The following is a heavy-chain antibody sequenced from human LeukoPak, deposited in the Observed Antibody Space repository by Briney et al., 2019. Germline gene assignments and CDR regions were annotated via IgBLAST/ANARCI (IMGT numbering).Heavy chain of an antibody. D-gene: IGHD6-13*01. V-gene: IGHV3-30*02. CDR1: GFTFSSYG. J-gene: IGHJ4*02. CDR2: IRYDGRNQ. Sequence: GGSLRLSCAASGFTFSSYGMHWVRQAPGKGLEWVAFIRYDGRNQYYADSVKGRFTISRDNSKNTLYLQMNSLRAEDTAVYYCAKFLLRAAAEVYWGQGTLVTVSS. CDR3: AKFLLRAAAEVY.